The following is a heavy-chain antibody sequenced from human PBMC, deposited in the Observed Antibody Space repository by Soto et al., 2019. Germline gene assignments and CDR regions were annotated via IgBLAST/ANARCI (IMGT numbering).Heavy chain of an antibody. V-gene: IGHV4-39*07. CDR1: GGSISGSSYY. J-gene: IGHJ5*02. CDR2: IYYSGST. D-gene: IGHD2-15*01. Sequence: SETLSLTCTVSGGSISGSSYYWGWIRQPPGKGLEWIGNIYYSGSTYYNPSLKSRVTISVDTSKNQFSLKLSSVTAADTAVYYCARQSRYCSGSNCKTWFDPWGQGTLVNVS. CDR3: ARQSRYCSGSNCKTWFDP.